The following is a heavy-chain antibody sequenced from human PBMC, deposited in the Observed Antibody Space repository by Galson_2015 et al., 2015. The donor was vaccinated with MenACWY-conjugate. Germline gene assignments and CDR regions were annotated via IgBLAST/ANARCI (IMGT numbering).Heavy chain of an antibody. CDR2: IRGDGSEK. J-gene: IGHJ4*02. CDR1: EFIFSDYW. D-gene: IGHD3-22*01. Sequence: SLRLSCAASEFIFSDYWMSWVRQAPGKGLEWVANIRGDGSEKFYVDSVKGRFTISRDNAKNSLYLQLNSLRAEDTAVYYCARTTDYYDSSGYYGDFDYLGQGTLVTVAS. V-gene: IGHV3-7*03. CDR3: ARTTDYYDSSGYYGDFDY.